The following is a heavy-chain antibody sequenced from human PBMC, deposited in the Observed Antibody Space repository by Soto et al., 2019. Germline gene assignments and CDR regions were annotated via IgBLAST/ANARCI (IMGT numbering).Heavy chain of an antibody. V-gene: IGHV4-59*08. D-gene: IGHD2-8*01. CDR1: GGSISTYY. CDR3: ARGGHCTNGVCSALDY. CDR2: IYYGGSA. Sequence: KPSETLSLTCTVSGGSISTYYWNWIRQPPGKGLEWIGYIYYGGSANYNPSLKSRVTISVDTSKKQFSLKLSSVTAADTAVYYCARGGHCTNGVCSALDYWGQGTLVTVS. J-gene: IGHJ4*02.